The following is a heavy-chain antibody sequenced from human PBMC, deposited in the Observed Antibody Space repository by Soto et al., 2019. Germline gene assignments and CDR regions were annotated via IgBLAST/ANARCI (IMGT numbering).Heavy chain of an antibody. J-gene: IGHJ6*02. CDR2: IYSSGGT. CDR3: ARGPRGYVYYHGMDV. D-gene: IGHD3-10*01. Sequence: SETLSLTCTVSGGAISGYYWTWIRQPAGKGLEWIGRIYSSGGTKYNPSLKSRVTISLDTSKNQFSLRLSSVTAADMAVYYCARGPRGYVYYHGMDVWGQGTTVTVSS. CDR1: GGAISGYY. V-gene: IGHV4-4*07.